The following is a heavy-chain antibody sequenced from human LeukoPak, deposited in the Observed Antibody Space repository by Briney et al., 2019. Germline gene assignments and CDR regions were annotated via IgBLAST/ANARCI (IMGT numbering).Heavy chain of an antibody. D-gene: IGHD7-27*01. CDR3: ARAPNWASPYFDY. CDR1: GDSFSSNSAA. J-gene: IGHJ4*02. CDR2: TYYRSKWYN. Sequence: SQTLSLTCAISGDSFSSNSAAWNWLRQSPSRGLEWLGRTYYRSKWYNDYAVSVKSRITINPDTSKNQFSLQLNSVTPEDTAVYYCARAPNWASPYFDYWGQGALVTVSS. V-gene: IGHV6-1*01.